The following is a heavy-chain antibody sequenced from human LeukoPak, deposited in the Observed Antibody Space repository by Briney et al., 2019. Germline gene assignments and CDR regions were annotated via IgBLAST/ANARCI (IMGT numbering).Heavy chain of an antibody. Sequence: GGSLRLSCAASGFTFSSYWMSWVRQAPGKGLEWVANIKQDGSERYYVDSVKGRFTISSDNAKNSLYLQMNSLRAEDTAVYYRASVYYDSSGYYQGTFDYWGQGTLVTVSS. CDR3: ASVYYDSSGYYQGTFDY. CDR2: IKQDGSER. V-gene: IGHV3-7*02. CDR1: GFTFSSYW. J-gene: IGHJ4*02. D-gene: IGHD3-22*01.